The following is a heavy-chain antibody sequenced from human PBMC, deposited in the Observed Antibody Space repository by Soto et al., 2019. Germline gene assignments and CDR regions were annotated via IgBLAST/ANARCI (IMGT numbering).Heavy chain of an antibody. CDR3: AKFRAKVLFLAPLDY. Sequence: HPGGSLRLSCAASGFTFSSYAMSWVRQAPGKGLEWVSAISGSGGSTYYADSVKGRFTISRDNSKNTLYLQMNSLRAEDTAVYYCAKFRAKVLFLAPLDYWGQGTLVTVSS. J-gene: IGHJ4*02. CDR2: ISGSGGST. CDR1: GFTFSSYA. D-gene: IGHD3-3*01. V-gene: IGHV3-23*01.